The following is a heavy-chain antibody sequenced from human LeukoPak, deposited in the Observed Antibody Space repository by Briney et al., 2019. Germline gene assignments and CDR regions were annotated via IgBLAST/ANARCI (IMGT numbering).Heavy chain of an antibody. D-gene: IGHD3-22*01. CDR2: IYHSGST. CDR3: ARGYYDSSGYYTPLGAFDI. V-gene: IGHV4-30-2*01. Sequence: SKTLSLTCAVSGGSISSGGYSWSWIRQPPGKGLEWIGYIYHSGSTYYNPSLKSRVTISVDRSKNQFSLKLSSVTAADTAVYYCARGYYDSSGYYTPLGAFDIWGQGAMVTVSS. J-gene: IGHJ3*02. CDR1: GGSISSGGYS.